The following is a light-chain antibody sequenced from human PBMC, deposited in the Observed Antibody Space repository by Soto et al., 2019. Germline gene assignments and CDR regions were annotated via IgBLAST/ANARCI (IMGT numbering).Light chain of an antibody. CDR3: SSYTSSSSGGV. CDR1: SSDVGGYNY. Sequence: QSALTQPASVSGSTGQSITISCTGTSSDVGGYNYVSWYQQHPGKAPKLMIYDVSNRPSGVSNRFSGSKSGNTASLTISGLQAEDEAYYYCSSYTSSSSGGVCGGGTKLTV. V-gene: IGLV2-14*01. J-gene: IGLJ3*02. CDR2: DVS.